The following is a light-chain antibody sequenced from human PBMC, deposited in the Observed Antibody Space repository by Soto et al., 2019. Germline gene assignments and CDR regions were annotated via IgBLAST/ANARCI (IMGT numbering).Light chain of an antibody. Sequence: QMTQAPSLLSASVGDRVTITCRASPSIGSYLNWYQHKPGEAPKLLIFAADTLKSGVPSRFSGSGFNKEFTLTVTSLQHEDFATYYCQQNYDVPYTFGLGTRVEIK. V-gene: IGKV1-39*01. CDR1: PSIGSY. CDR2: AAD. CDR3: QQNYDVPYT. J-gene: IGKJ2*01.